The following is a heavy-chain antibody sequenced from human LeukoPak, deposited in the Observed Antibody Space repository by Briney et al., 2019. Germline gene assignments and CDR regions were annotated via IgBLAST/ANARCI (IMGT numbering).Heavy chain of an antibody. D-gene: IGHD3-16*01. CDR2: IKQDGSEK. V-gene: IGHV3-7*01. Sequence: GGSLRLSCAASGFTFSSYWMSWVRQAPGKGLEWVANIKQDGSEKYYVDSVKGRFTISRDNAKNSLYLQMNSLRAEDTAVYYCAMGGGIIIDYYFDYWGQGTLVTVSS. CDR1: GFTFSSYW. CDR3: AMGGGIIIDYYFDY. J-gene: IGHJ4*02.